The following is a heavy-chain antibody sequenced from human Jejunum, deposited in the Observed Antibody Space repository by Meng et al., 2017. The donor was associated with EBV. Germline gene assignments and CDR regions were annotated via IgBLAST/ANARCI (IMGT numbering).Heavy chain of an antibody. V-gene: IGHV4-4*02. CDR3: ARDGGPSGSYAYWFDP. CDR1: GGSISSSNW. Sequence: QGRLNESGPGLVKPLGTRSLTCAVSGGSISSSNWWSWVRQPPGKGPEWIGEIFHIGTTNYNPTLKSRVTMSVDKSKNHFSLKLTSVTAADTAVYYCARDGGPSGSYAYWFDPWGQGTLVTVSS. D-gene: IGHD1-26*01. J-gene: IGHJ5*02. CDR2: IFHIGTT.